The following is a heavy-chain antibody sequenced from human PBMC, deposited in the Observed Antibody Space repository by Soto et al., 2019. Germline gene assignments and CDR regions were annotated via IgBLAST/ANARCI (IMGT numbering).Heavy chain of an antibody. CDR2: IIPMLGMG. Sequence: QVQLVQSGAEVKKPGSSVKVSCKASGGTFTSYTISWVRQAPGQGLEWMGRIIPMLGMGSHAQKFQGRVTITADKSTSTAYMELSSLRSEDTAVYYCSRTNDCGDREYWGQGTLVTVSS. V-gene: IGHV1-69*02. J-gene: IGHJ4*02. CDR1: GGTFTSYT. D-gene: IGHD4-17*01. CDR3: SRTNDCGDREY.